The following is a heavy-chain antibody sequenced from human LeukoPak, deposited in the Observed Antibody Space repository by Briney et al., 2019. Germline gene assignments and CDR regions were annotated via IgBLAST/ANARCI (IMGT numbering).Heavy chain of an antibody. D-gene: IGHD3-10*01. Sequence: ASVKVSCKVSGYTLTELSMHWVRQAPGKGLGWMGGFDPEDGETIYAQKFQGRVTMTEDTSTDTAYMELSSLRSEDTAVYYCATPYGPSLSDYYYGMDVWGKGTTVTVSS. J-gene: IGHJ6*04. V-gene: IGHV1-24*01. CDR3: ATPYGPSLSDYYYGMDV. CDR1: GYTLTELS. CDR2: FDPEDGET.